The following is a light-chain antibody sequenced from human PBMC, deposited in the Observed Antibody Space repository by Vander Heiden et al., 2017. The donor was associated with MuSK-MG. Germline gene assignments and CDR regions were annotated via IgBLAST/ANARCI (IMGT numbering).Light chain of an antibody. V-gene: IGKV3-20*01. Sequence: ELVLTQSPGTLSVSPGERATLSCRASQSVTSSYLAWYQQKPGQAPRLLIYGASSRAAGIPDRFSGSGSGTDFTLTISRLEPEDFAVYYCQRYGGSSYTFGQGTKLEIK. J-gene: IGKJ2*01. CDR1: QSVTSSY. CDR2: GAS. CDR3: QRYGGSSYT.